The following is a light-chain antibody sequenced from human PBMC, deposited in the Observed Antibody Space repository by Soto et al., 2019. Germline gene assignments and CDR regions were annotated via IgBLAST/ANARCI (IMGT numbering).Light chain of an antibody. CDR1: QRISSY. Sequence: DTQMTQSPSSLSASVGDRVTITCRASQRISSYLNWYQHKPGKAPKLLIYAASSLQSGVPSRFSGSGSGTDFTLTISSLQPADFATYYCQQSYSTPYTFGQGTKLEIK. J-gene: IGKJ2*01. CDR3: QQSYSTPYT. V-gene: IGKV1-39*01. CDR2: AAS.